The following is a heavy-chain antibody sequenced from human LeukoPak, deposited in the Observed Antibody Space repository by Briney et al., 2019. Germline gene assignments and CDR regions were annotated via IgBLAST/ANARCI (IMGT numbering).Heavy chain of an antibody. Sequence: PSETLSLTCAVYGGSFSGYYWSWIRQPPGKGLEWIGEINHSGSTNYNPSLKSRVTISVDTSKNQFFLKLSSVTAADTAVYYCARVRYGWFDPWGQGTLVTVSS. CDR1: GGSFSGYY. J-gene: IGHJ5*02. D-gene: IGHD5-18*01. V-gene: IGHV4-34*01. CDR3: ARVRYGWFDP. CDR2: INHSGST.